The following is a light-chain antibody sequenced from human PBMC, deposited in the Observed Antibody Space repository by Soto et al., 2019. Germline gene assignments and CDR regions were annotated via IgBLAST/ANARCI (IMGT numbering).Light chain of an antibody. CDR1: SSNIGKNY. J-gene: IGLJ2*01. CDR3: GTWDSSLTAVV. CDR2: DXX. Sequence: QAVFTQPPSLSAAPGQKVTISCSGSSSNIGKNYVSWYQQFPGTAPKLLIYDXXXXXXXXXXXXXXXKSGTSATLDITGPXTGDEXXYYCGTWDSSLTAVVFGGGTKLAVL. V-gene: IGLV1-51*01.